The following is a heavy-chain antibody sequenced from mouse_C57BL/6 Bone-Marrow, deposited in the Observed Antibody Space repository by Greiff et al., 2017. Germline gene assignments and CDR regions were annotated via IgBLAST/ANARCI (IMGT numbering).Heavy chain of an antibody. J-gene: IGHJ2*01. V-gene: IGHV5-12*01. Sequence: EVHLVESGGGLVQPGGSLKLSCAASGFTFSDYYMYWVRQTPETRLEWVAYISNGGGSTYYPDTVQGRFTISRDNAKNTLNLQRSRRKAEDTAMYYSARERTGTGYYLDYGGQGTTLTVAS. CDR1: GFTFSDYY. CDR2: ISNGGGST. CDR3: ARERTGTGYYLDY. D-gene: IGHD4-1*01.